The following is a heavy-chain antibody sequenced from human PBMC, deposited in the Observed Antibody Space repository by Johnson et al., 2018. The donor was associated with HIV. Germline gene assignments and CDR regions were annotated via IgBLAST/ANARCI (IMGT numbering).Heavy chain of an antibody. Sequence: QVQLVESGGGVVQPGRSLRLSCAASGFTFTSYTMHWVRQAPGKGLEWVAVISYEGSKKNYEDSVKGRLSITRDNYKNTVYLQMNSLRAEDTAVYYWARGLGEVLVIPGPDGYDIWGQGTMVTVSS. D-gene: IGHD6-13*01. CDR3: ARGLGEVLVIPGPDGYDI. J-gene: IGHJ3*02. V-gene: IGHV3-30-3*01. CDR1: GFTFTSYT. CDR2: ISYEGSKK.